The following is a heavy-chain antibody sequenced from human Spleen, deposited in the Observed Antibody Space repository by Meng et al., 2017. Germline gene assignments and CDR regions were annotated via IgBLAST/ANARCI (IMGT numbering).Heavy chain of an antibody. J-gene: IGHJ4*02. V-gene: IGHV3-74*01. D-gene: IGHD3-10*01. Sequence: EVQLVVPGPGLFQPRGSLGLSFAPSGFAARNYWMHWVRQAPGKGLVWGSRINIEGTTISHADSVRGRFTISRDNAKNTLYLQMNSLRAEDTAVYYCVRDFGGESDYWGQGILVTVSS. CDR2: INIEGTTI. CDR1: GFAARNYW. CDR3: VRDFGGESDY.